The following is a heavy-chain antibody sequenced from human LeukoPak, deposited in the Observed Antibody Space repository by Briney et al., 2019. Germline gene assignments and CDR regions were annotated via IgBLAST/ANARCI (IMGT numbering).Heavy chain of an antibody. J-gene: IGHJ4*02. D-gene: IGHD5-18*01. CDR3: ARALDTAMVTYFDY. Sequence: PSETLSLTCTVSGGSISSGGYYSSWIRQHPGKGLEWIGYIYYSGSTYYNPSLKSRVTISVDTSKNQFSLKLSSVTAADTAVYYCARALDTAMVTYFDYWGQGTLVTVSS. V-gene: IGHV4-31*03. CDR2: IYYSGST. CDR1: GGSISSGGYY.